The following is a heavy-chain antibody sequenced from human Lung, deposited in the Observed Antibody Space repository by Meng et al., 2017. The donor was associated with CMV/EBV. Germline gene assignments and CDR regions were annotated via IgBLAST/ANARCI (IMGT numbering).Heavy chain of an antibody. J-gene: IGHJ5*02. V-gene: IGHV2-5*02. CDR2: IYGDDEK. Sequence: QITLKESGPTLVKPTQTLTLTCTFSGFSFSTSGVGVGWIRQPPGKALECLAIIYGDDEKRYSPSLESRLTVTKDTSKNQVVLTMTNMVPVDTATYYCARAAARPSDWFDPWGQGTLVTVSS. D-gene: IGHD6-6*01. CDR1: GFSFSTSGVG. CDR3: ARAAARPSDWFDP.